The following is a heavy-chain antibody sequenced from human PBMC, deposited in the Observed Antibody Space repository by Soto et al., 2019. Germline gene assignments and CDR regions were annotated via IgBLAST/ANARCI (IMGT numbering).Heavy chain of an antibody. CDR3: ARAFVVVPVAMLNAFYI. CDR2: IIPILGIA. CDR1: GGTFSSYS. D-gene: IGHD2-2*01. Sequence: QVQLVQSGAEVKKPGSSVKVSCKASGGTFSSYSISWVRQAPGQGLEWMGRIIPILGIANYAQKFQGRVTITADKSTSTAYMELSSLTSEDTAVYYCARAFVVVPVAMLNAFYIWGQGTMVTVCS. J-gene: IGHJ3*02. V-gene: IGHV1-69*02.